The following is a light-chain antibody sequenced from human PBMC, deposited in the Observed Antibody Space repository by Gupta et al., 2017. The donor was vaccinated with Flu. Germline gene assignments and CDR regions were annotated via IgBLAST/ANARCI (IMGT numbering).Light chain of an antibody. CDR1: SSDVGNDKY. J-gene: IGLJ3*02. V-gene: IGLV2-14*01. CDR2: EVN. CDR3: SSYSTTSTPWV. Sequence: ITMSCTGTSSDVGNDKYVSWYQQHPDKAPRLIIYEVNNRPSGFSNRFSGSKSGNTASLTISGLQTDDEADYYCSSYSTTSTPWVFGGGTKLTVL.